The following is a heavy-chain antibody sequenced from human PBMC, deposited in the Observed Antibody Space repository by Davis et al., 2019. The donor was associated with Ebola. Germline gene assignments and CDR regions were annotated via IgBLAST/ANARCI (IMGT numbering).Heavy chain of an antibody. CDR1: GFTFSSYS. D-gene: IGHD4-17*01. CDR2: ISSSSSTI. Sequence: GESLKISCAASGFTFSSYSMNWVRQAPGKGLEWVSSISSSSSTIYYADSVKGRFTISRDNAKNSLYLQMNSLRAEDTAVYYCARGDGDYYYYYMDVWGKGTTVTVSS. V-gene: IGHV3-48*04. J-gene: IGHJ6*03. CDR3: ARGDGDYYYYYMDV.